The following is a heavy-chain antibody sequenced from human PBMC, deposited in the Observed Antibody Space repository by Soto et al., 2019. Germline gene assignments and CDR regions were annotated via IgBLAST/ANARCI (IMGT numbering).Heavy chain of an antibody. CDR2: IKQDGSEK. CDR1: GFTFSSYW. CDR3: QIRKILWFGEFGIDY. Sequence: EVQLVESGGGLVQPGGSLRLSCAASGFTFSSYWMSWVRQAPGKGLEWVANIKQDGSEKYYVDSVKGRFTISRDNAKNSLYLQMNSLRAEDTAVYYCQIRKILWFGEFGIDYWGQGTLVTVSS. V-gene: IGHV3-7*01. J-gene: IGHJ4*02. D-gene: IGHD3-10*01.